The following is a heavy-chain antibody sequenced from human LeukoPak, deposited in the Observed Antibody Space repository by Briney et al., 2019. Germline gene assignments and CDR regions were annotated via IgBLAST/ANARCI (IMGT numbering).Heavy chain of an antibody. J-gene: IGHJ3*01. Sequence: PSETLSLTCTVSGGSISSSSYYWGWIRQPPGKGLEWIGSIYYSGSTFYNPSLKSRVTMIVDTSKSHFSLKRSSVTAADTAVYYCARSLAFAYCGGDCQGAFDVWGQGTMVTVSS. CDR2: IYYSGST. D-gene: IGHD2-21*02. V-gene: IGHV4-39*07. CDR3: ARSLAFAYCGGDCQGAFDV. CDR1: GGSISSSSYY.